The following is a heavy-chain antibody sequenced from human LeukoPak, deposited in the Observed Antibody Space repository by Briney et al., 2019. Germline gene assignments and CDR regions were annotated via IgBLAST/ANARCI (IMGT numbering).Heavy chain of an antibody. D-gene: IGHD6-13*01. Sequence: GASVKVSCKASGYTFTSYYMHWVRQAPGQGLEWMGIINPSGGSTSYAQNFQGRVTMTRDMSTSTVYMELSSLRSEDTAVYYCARDVDKQLVGGHWLDPWGQGTLVTVSS. V-gene: IGHV1-46*01. CDR2: INPSGGST. CDR3: ARDVDKQLVGGHWLDP. CDR1: GYTFTSYY. J-gene: IGHJ5*02.